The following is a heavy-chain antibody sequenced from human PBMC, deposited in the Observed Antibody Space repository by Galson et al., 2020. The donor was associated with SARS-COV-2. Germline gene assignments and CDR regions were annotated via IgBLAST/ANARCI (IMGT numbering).Heavy chain of an antibody. CDR2: INSSGST. Sequence: SETLSLTCAVYGGSFSGYYWSWIRQPPGKGLEWIGEINSSGSTNYNPSLKSRVTISVDTSKNHFSLKLSSVTAADTAVYYCAREENFFLLVTGTRMCYFDYWGRGTLATVSS. J-gene: IGHJ4*02. CDR3: AREENFFLLVTGTRMCYFDY. CDR1: GGSFSGYY. D-gene: IGHD2-21*02. V-gene: IGHV4-34*01.